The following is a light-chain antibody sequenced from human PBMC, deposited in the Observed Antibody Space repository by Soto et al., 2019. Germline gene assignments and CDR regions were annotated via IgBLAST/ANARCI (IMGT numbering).Light chain of an antibody. Sequence: EIVLTQSPGTLSLSPGERATLSCRASQSVSNNYLAWYQQKPGQAPRLLIYGASNRATGIPDRFSGSGSGTYFTLTISILEPEDFAVYYCQQYGSSGTFGQGTKVEIK. CDR1: QSVSNNY. V-gene: IGKV3-20*01. J-gene: IGKJ1*01. CDR2: GAS. CDR3: QQYGSSGT.